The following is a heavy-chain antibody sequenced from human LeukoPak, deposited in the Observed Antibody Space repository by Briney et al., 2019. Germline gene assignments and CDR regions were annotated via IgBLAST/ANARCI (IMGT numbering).Heavy chain of an antibody. D-gene: IGHD1-26*01. CDR2: MYRGGST. CDR3: AKGVNGRLLPSLDY. V-gene: IGHV3-66*01. CDR1: GFTVSNNY. Sequence: GGSLRLSCAASGFTVSNNYMSWVRQAPGKGLEWVSVMYRGGSTDYADSVQGRFTMSRDNSKNTLYLQMNSLRAADTAVYYCAKGVNGRLLPSLDYWGQGTLVTVSS. J-gene: IGHJ4*02.